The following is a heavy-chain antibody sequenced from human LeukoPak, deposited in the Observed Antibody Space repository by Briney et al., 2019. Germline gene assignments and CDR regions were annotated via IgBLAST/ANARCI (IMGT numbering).Heavy chain of an antibody. CDR1: GYTFTGYY. CDR3: ARGPQYSSGWYLWFDP. V-gene: IGHV1-2*02. D-gene: IGHD6-19*01. Sequence: ASVKVSCKASGYTFTGYYMHWVRQAPGQGLEWMGWINPNSGGTNYAQKFQGRVTMTRDTSISTAYMELSRLRSDDTAVYYCARGPQYSSGWYLWFDPWGQGTMVTVPS. CDR2: INPNSGGT. J-gene: IGHJ3*01.